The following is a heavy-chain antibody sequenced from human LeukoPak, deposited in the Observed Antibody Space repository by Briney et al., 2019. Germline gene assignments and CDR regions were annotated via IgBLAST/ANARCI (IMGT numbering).Heavy chain of an antibody. CDR2: ITGNGVST. D-gene: IGHD6-13*01. J-gene: IGHJ4*02. V-gene: IGHV3-23*01. CDR1: GFTFNTYT. Sequence: GGSLRLSCAASGFTFNTYTMNWVRLVPGKGLEWVSLITGNGVSTYYADSVKGRFTISRDNSKNTLYLQMNSLRAEDTAVYYCAKGLHSSSWYSDSWGKGTLVTVSS. CDR3: AKGLHSSSWYSDS.